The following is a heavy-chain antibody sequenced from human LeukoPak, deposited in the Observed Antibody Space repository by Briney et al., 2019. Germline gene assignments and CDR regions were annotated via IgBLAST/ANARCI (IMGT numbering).Heavy chain of an antibody. J-gene: IGHJ4*02. CDR3: ARVHSYDILTGYYPFYFDY. Sequence: GGSLRLSCAASGFTFSSYWMSWVRQAPGKGLEWVANIKQDGSEKYYVDSVKGRFTISRDNAKNSLYLQMNSLRAEDTAVYYCARVHSYDILTGYYPFYFDYWGQGTLVTVSS. CDR2: IKQDGSEK. D-gene: IGHD3-9*01. V-gene: IGHV3-7*01. CDR1: GFTFSSYW.